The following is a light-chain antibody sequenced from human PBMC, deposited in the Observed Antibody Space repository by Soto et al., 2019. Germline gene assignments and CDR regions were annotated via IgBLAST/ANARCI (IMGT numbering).Light chain of an antibody. V-gene: IGLV2-23*01. CDR2: EGS. CDR1: SIDVGSYNF. CDR3: CSYAGDSAWV. Sequence: QSALTQPASVSGSPGQSITISCTGTSIDVGSYNFVSWYQQHPGKAPKLMIYEGSKRPSGVSNRFSGSKSGNTASLTISGLQAEDEADYYCCSYAGDSAWVFGGGTKLTVL. J-gene: IGLJ3*02.